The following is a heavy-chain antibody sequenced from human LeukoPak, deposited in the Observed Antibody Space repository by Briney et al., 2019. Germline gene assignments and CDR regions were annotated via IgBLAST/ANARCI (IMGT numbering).Heavy chain of an antibody. CDR1: GGSFSGYY. CDR2: INHSGST. J-gene: IGHJ4*02. CDR3: ARGTKIQLWLNFDY. V-gene: IGHV4-34*01. D-gene: IGHD5-18*01. Sequence: SETLSLTCAVYGGSFSGYYWSWIRQPPGKGLEWIGEINHSGSTNYNPSLKSRVTISVDTSKNQFTLKLSSVTAVDTAVYYCARGTKIQLWLNFDYWGQGTLVTVSS.